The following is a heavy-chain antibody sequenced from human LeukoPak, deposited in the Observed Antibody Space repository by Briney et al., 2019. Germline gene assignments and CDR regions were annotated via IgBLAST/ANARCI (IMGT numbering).Heavy chain of an antibody. CDR1: GFTFTSSA. D-gene: IGHD6-19*01. CDR3: AAETRSSGWYRGYYYYYGMDV. V-gene: IGHV1-58*02. CDR2: IVDGSGNT. Sequence: ASVKVSCTASGFTFTSSAMQWVRQARGQRLEWIGWIVDGSGNTNYAQKFQERVTITRDMSTSTAYMELSSLRSEDTAVYYCAAETRSSGWYRGYYYYYGMDVWGQGTTVTVSS. J-gene: IGHJ6*02.